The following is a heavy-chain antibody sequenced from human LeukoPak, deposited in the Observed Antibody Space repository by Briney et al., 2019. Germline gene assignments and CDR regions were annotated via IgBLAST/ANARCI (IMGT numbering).Heavy chain of an antibody. Sequence: SETLSLTCTVSGGSISSSSYYWGWIRQPPGKGLEWIGYIYYSGSTTYNPSLKSRVTISADTSMNQFSLKLSSVTAADTAIYYCASLDSSGYYYFDYWGQGTLVTVSS. J-gene: IGHJ4*02. D-gene: IGHD3-22*01. CDR3: ASLDSSGYYYFDY. CDR2: IYYSGST. V-gene: IGHV4-61*05. CDR1: GGSISSSSYY.